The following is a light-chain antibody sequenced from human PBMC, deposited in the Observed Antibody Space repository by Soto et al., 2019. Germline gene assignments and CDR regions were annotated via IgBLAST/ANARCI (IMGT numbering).Light chain of an antibody. CDR3: QQYNNGPTYT. Sequence: EIVMTQSPATLSVSPGERATLSCRASQSISSSLAWYQQKPGQAPRLLIYGASTRATGIPARFSGSGSGTEFTPTISSLQYEDVAVYYCQQYNNGPTYTFGQGTKLEIK. J-gene: IGKJ2*01. CDR1: QSISSS. CDR2: GAS. V-gene: IGKV3-15*01.